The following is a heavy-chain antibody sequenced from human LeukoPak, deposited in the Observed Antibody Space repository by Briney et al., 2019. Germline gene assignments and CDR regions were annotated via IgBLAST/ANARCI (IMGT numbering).Heavy chain of an antibody. D-gene: IGHD3-3*01. J-gene: IGHJ4*02. CDR1: GGSISCSY. V-gene: IGHV4-59*01. Sequence: EPSGSLPLTCAVSGGSISCSYWSWRRQPPGKRLEWFGHIYYSGSTNYNPSLKSRVTISVDTSKNQFSLKLSLGTAADTAVYYCASRSSIWSGYHGTFYSFDSWGESTVVTVSS. CDR3: ASRSSIWSGYHGTFYSFDS. CDR2: IYYSGST.